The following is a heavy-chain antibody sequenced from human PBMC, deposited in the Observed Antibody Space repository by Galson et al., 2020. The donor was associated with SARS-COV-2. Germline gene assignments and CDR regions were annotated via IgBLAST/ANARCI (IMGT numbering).Heavy chain of an antibody. CDR2: ISAYNGNT. D-gene: IGHD6-19*01. CDR1: GYTFTSYG. V-gene: IGHV1-18*04. Sequence: ASVKVSCKASGYTFTSYGISWVRQAPGQGLEWMGWISAYNGNTNYAQKLQGRVTMTTDTSTSTAYMELRSLRSDDTAVYYCARDFKEQWLVPTGGVDAFDIWGQGTMVTVSS. CDR3: ARDFKEQWLVPTGGVDAFDI. J-gene: IGHJ3*02.